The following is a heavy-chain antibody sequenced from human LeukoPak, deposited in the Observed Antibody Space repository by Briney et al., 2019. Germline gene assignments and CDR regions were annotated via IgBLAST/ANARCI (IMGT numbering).Heavy chain of an antibody. D-gene: IGHD3-10*01. CDR2: INQDGSEK. J-gene: IGHJ4*02. V-gene: IGHV3-7*01. CDR1: GFTFSGYW. Sequence: GGSPRLSCAASGFTFSGYWMSWVRQAPGKGLEWVANINQDGSEKYYVDSVKGRFTISRDNAKNSVYLQMNSLRAEDTAVYYCARDTRGPFDYWGQGTLVTVSS. CDR3: ARDTRGPFDY.